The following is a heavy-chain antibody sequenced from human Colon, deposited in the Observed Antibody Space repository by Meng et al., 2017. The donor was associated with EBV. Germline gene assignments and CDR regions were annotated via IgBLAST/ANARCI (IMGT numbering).Heavy chain of an antibody. J-gene: IGHJ5*02. Sequence: HGPLQRWGACLLKPSESLSRSCAGYGGSFRDYYWTWIRHPPGKGLEWIGEIDHRGNTKYNPSLKSRVTISLDTSKKQFSLKVSSVTAADSAVYYCARRGPSGNFSPWSQGALVTVSS. CDR2: IDHRGNT. CDR1: GGSFRDYY. CDR3: ARRGPSGNFSP. V-gene: IGHV4-34*01. D-gene: IGHD3-10*01.